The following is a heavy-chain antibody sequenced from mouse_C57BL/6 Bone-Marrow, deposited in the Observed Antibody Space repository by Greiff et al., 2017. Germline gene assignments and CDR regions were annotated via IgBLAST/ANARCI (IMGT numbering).Heavy chain of an antibody. V-gene: IGHV1-69*01. CDR2: IDPSDSYT. J-gene: IGHJ2*01. D-gene: IGHD2-3*01. CDR1: GYTFTSYW. Sequence: QVQLKQPGAELVMPGASVKLSCKASGYTFTSYWMHWVKQRPGQGLEWIGEIDPSDSYTNYNQKFKGKSTLTVDKSSSTAYMQLSSLTSEDSAVYYCARRRYDVYFDYWGQGTTLTVSS. CDR3: ARRRYDVYFDY.